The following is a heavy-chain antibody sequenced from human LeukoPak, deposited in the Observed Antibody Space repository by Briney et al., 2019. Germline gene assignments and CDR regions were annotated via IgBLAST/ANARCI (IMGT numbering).Heavy chain of an antibody. CDR2: MNPNSGNT. V-gene: IGHV1-8*01. CDR3: ARGLEYYYDSSGFNWFEP. Sequence: ASVKVSCKASGYTFTSYDINWVRQATGQGLEWMGWMNPNSGNTGYAQKFQGRVTMTRNTSISTAYMELSSLRSEDTAVYYCARGLEYYYDSSGFNWFEPWGQGTLVTVSS. D-gene: IGHD3-22*01. CDR1: GYTFTSYD. J-gene: IGHJ5*02.